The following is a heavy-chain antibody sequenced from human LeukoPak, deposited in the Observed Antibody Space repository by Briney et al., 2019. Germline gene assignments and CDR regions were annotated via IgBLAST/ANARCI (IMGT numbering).Heavy chain of an antibody. V-gene: IGHV3-30*02. Sequence: GGSLRLSCAASGFTFSSYAMSWVRQAPGKGLEWVAFIRYDGSNKYYADSVKGRFTISRDNSKNTLYLQMNSLRAEDTAVYYCAKAAGGIVVADRTTRGQNYYYYMDVWGKGTTVTISS. CDR2: IRYDGSNK. CDR1: GFTFSSYA. D-gene: IGHD2-15*01. CDR3: AKAAGGIVVADRTTRGQNYYYYMDV. J-gene: IGHJ6*03.